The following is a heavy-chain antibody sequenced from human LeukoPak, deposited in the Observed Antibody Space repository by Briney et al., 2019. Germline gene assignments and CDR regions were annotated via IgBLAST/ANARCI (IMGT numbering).Heavy chain of an antibody. CDR1: GDSVPSNSVG. CDR3: ARGNTMVRGALQSEYFQH. V-gene: IGHV6-1*01. D-gene: IGHD3-10*01. J-gene: IGHJ1*01. CDR2: TFYRSKWYN. Sequence: SQTLSLTCAISGDSVPSNSVGWNWIRQSPSRGLEWLGRTFYRSKWYNNYAVSVKSRIIINPDTSKNQFSLQLNSVTPEDTAVYYCARGNTMVRGALQSEYFQHWGQGTLVTVSS.